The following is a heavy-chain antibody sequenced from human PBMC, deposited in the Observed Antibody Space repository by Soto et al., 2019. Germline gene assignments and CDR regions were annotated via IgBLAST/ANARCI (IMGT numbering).Heavy chain of an antibody. V-gene: IGHV4-34*01. D-gene: IGHD1-26*01. CDR2: INHSGST. Sequence: SETLSLTCAVYGGSFSGYYWSWIRQPPGKGLEWIGEINHSGSTNYNPSLKSRVTISVDTSKNPFSLKLSSVTAADTAVYYCARASAESGSPPFDYWGQGTLVTVSS. J-gene: IGHJ4*02. CDR3: ARASAESGSPPFDY. CDR1: GGSFSGYY.